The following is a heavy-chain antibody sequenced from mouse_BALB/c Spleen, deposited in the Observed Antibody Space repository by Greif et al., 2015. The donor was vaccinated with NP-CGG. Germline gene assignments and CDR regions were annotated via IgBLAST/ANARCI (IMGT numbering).Heavy chain of an antibody. CDR2: ISSGSSTI. Sequence: EVKLMESGGGLVQPGGSRKLSCAASGFTFSSFGMHWVRQAPEKGLEWVAYISSGSSTIYYADTVKGRFTISRDNPKNTLFLQMTSLRSEDTAMYYCARYYGSSYDYWGQGTTLTVSS. D-gene: IGHD1-1*01. V-gene: IGHV5-17*02. J-gene: IGHJ2*01. CDR3: ARYYGSSYDY. CDR1: GFTFSSFG.